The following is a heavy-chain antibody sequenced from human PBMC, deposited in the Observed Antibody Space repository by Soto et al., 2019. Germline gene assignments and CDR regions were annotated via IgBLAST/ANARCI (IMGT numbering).Heavy chain of an antibody. J-gene: IGHJ4*02. V-gene: IGHV3-23*01. D-gene: IGHD6-13*01. CDR2: ISGSGVIT. CDR1: GFTFSNYA. CDR3: AKVLSTNSWYEFDY. Sequence: GGSLRLSCAASGFTFSNYAMNWVRQAPGKGLEWVSAISGSGVITYYAETVKGRFTISRDNSKNTLYVQMNSLRAEDTAVYYCAKVLSTNSWYEFDYWGPGTLVTVSS.